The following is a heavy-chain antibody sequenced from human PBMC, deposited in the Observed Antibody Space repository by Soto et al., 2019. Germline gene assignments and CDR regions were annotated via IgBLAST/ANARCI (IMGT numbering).Heavy chain of an antibody. Sequence: QVQLVESGGGLVKPGGSLRLSCVASEFTFSDYYMSWIRQAPRKGLEWVSYISSSGGYTNYADSVKGRFTISRDNAKNSLYLQMDSLRAEDTAVYYCARRIALVRRVKEYGMDVLGQGTTVIVSS. CDR3: ARRIALVRRVKEYGMDV. D-gene: IGHD3-10*01. CDR2: ISSSGGYT. V-gene: IGHV3-11*06. CDR1: EFTFSDYY. J-gene: IGHJ6*02.